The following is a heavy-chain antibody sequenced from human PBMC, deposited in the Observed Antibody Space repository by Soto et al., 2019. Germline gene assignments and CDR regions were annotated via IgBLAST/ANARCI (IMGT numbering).Heavy chain of an antibody. CDR3: AKNPENYYYGMDV. CDR1: GGTFSSYA. CDR2: FIPIFGTT. V-gene: IGHV1-69*12. Sequence: QVQLGQSGAEVKKPGSSVKVSCKASGGTFSSYAISWVRQAPGQGREWMGGFIPIFGTTNYAQKFKGRVTITADEYTSIAYLELSSLRSEDTAVYYCAKNPENYYYGMDVWGQGTTVTVSS. J-gene: IGHJ6*02.